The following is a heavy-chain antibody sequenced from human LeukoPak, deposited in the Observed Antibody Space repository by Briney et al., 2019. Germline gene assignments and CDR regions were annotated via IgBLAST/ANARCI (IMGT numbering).Heavy chain of an antibody. CDR2: ISYDGSNK. CDR3: AKEYYYDSSGYYSY. J-gene: IGHJ4*02. CDR1: GFTFSSYG. V-gene: IGHV3-30*18. D-gene: IGHD3-22*01. Sequence: GGSLRLSCAASGFTFSSYGMHWVRQAPGKGLEWVAVISYDGSNKYYADSVKGRFTISRDNSKNTLYLQMNSLRAEDTAVYYCAKEYYYDSSGYYSYWGQGTLVTVSS.